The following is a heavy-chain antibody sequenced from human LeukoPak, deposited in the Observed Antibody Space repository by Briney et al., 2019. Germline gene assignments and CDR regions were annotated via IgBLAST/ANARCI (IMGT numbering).Heavy chain of an antibody. V-gene: IGHV3-53*01. D-gene: IGHD6-13*01. CDR1: GFTVSSNY. J-gene: IGHJ5*02. CDR3: AKDRAAAGTNWFDP. CDR2: IYSGGST. Sequence: PGGSLRLSCAASGFTVSSNYMSWVRQAPGKGLEWVSVIYSGGSTYYADSVKGRFTISRDNSKNTLYLQMNSLRAEDTAVYYCAKDRAAAGTNWFDPWGQGTLVTVSS.